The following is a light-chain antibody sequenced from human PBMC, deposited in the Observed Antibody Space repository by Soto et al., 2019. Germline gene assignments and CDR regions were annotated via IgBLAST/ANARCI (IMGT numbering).Light chain of an antibody. V-gene: IGLV1-40*01. CDR1: SSHIGATYD. J-gene: IGLJ3*02. CDR3: QSFDNSLSASGV. Sequence: QSALTQPPSVSGAPGQRVTISCAGSSSHIGATYDIHWYQQLPGAAPRLLIYGNSNRPSGVPDRFAGSKSGTSASLAIIGLRLEDEGIYYCQSFDNSLSASGVFGGGAKLTVL. CDR2: GNS.